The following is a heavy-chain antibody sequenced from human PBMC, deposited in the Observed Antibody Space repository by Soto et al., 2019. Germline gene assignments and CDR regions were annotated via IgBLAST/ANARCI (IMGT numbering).Heavy chain of an antibody. Sequence: EVQLVESGGGLVKPGGSLRLSCAASGFTFSSYSMNWVRQAPGTGLEWVSSISSSSSYIYYADSVKGRFTISRDNAKNSLYLQMNSLRAEDTAVYYCARGGGDYGDWYFDLWGRGTLVTVSS. CDR2: ISSSSSYI. CDR3: ARGGGDYGDWYFDL. J-gene: IGHJ2*01. CDR1: GFTFSSYS. V-gene: IGHV3-21*01. D-gene: IGHD4-17*01.